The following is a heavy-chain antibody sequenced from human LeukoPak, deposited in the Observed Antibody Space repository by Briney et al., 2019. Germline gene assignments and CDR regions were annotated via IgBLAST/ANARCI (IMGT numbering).Heavy chain of an antibody. D-gene: IGHD3-9*01. J-gene: IGHJ3*02. V-gene: IGHV1-69*13. CDR2: IIPIFGTA. CDR3: ARGPTKWEILRYFDWATSAFDI. CDR1: GGTFSSYA. Sequence: SVKVSCKASGGTFSSYAISWVRQAPGQGLEWMGGIIPIFGTANYAQKFQGRVTITADESTSTAYMELSSLRSEDTAVYYCARGPTKWEILRYFDWATSAFDIWGQGTMVTVSS.